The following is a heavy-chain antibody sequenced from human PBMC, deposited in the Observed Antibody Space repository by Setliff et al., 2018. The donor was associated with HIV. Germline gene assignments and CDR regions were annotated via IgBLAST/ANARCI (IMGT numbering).Heavy chain of an antibody. J-gene: IGHJ4*01. CDR2: LFYSGTT. D-gene: IGHD3-3*02. V-gene: IGHV4-31*03. Sequence: SETLSLTCTVSSGSVSSGGFYWSWIRQRPDKGLEWIGHLFYSGTTYYSPSLKSRLTLSLDMSKNQFSLKLSSVTAADTAVYFCARLEKLDDISYFDYWG. CDR1: SGSVSSGGFY. CDR3: ARLEKLDDISYFDY.